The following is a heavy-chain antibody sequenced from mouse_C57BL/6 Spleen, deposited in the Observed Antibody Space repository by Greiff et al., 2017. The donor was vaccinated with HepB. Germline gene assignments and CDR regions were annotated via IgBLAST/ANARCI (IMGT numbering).Heavy chain of an antibody. V-gene: IGHV1-59*01. CDR2: IDPSDSYT. D-gene: IGHD2-4*01. CDR3: ASYDYDGDYYAMDY. CDR1: GYTFTSYW. J-gene: IGHJ4*01. Sequence: QVHVKQPGAELVRPGTSVKLSCKASGYTFTSYWMHWVKQRPGQGLEWIGVIDPSDSYTNYNQKFKGKATLTVDTSSSTAYMQLSSLTSEDSAVYYCASYDYDGDYYAMDYWGQGTSVTVSS.